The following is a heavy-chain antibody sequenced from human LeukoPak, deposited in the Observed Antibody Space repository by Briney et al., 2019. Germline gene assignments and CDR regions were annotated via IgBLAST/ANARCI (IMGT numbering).Heavy chain of an antibody. V-gene: IGHV4-34*01. CDR3: VKSGGYGLIDY. D-gene: IGHD1-26*01. Sequence: SETLSLTCAVYGGSFSGYYWSWIRQPPGKGLEWIGEINHSGSTNYNPSLKSRVTISIDTSKNQFSLRLNSVTAADTAMYFCVKSGGYGLIDYWGQGTLVTVSS. CDR2: INHSGST. CDR1: GGSFSGYY. J-gene: IGHJ4*02.